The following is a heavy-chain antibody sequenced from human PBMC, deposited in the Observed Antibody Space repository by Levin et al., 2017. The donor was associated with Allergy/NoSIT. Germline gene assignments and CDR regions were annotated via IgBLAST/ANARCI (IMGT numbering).Heavy chain of an antibody. V-gene: IGHV2-5*02. J-gene: IGHJ4*02. Sequence: SGPTLVKPTQTLTLTCTLSGSSLSTNGVAVGWIRQPPGKALEWLALIYWDDDKRYSPSLKNRLTITMDTSKTLVVLTMANMDPMDTATDYCAHGLRMGPRGANMYYCDHWGQGTLVTVSS. CDR2: IYWDDDK. CDR3: AHGLRMGPRGANMYYCDH. D-gene: IGHD4/OR15-4a*01. CDR1: GSSLSTNGVA.